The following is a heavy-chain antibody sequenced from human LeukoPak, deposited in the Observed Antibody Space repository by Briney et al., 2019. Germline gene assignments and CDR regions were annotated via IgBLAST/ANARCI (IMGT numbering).Heavy chain of an antibody. CDR2: IGGTGSRT. CDR1: GFTFSTYA. J-gene: IGHJ4*02. V-gene: IGHV3-23*01. D-gene: IGHD5-12*01. Sequence: GGSLRLSCAASGFTFSTYAMSWVRQAPGKGLEWVSGIGGTGSRTDYADSVKGRFTISRDNSKDTLYLQMNSLRADDTAVYYCAKTSRGNSGYDSPFDYWGQGTLVTVSS. CDR3: AKTSRGNSGYDSPFDY.